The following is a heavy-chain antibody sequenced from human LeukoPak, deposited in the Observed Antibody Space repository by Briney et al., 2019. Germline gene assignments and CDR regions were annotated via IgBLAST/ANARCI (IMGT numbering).Heavy chain of an antibody. J-gene: IGHJ4*01. V-gene: IGHV4-4*02. Sequence: SETLSLTCDVSGGSVTSTNWWTWVRQPPGKGLEWIGEVHLDGRTNYNPSLKSRLIMSVDLPENHISLKLTSVTAADTAVYYWSEEGRFYRPLDFSGQGTLVTVSS. CDR2: VHLDGRT. D-gene: IGHD3-16*01. CDR3: SEEGRFYRPLDF. CDR1: GGSVTSTNW.